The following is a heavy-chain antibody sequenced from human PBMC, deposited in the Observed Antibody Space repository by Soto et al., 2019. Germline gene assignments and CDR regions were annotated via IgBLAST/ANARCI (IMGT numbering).Heavy chain of an antibody. D-gene: IGHD4-4*01. CDR1: GFTFSSYA. V-gene: IGHV3-23*01. CDR2: ISGSGSII. CDR3: ALAGYDSNYYAVTPLSAGHF. Sequence: EVQLLESGGGLVQPGESPRLSCAASGFTFSSYAMSWVRQAPGRGLEWVSIISGSGSIIYYADSVKGRFTISRDNAKNSLYLQMNSLRAEDTAVYYCALAGYDSNYYAVTPLSAGHFWGQGTLVTVSS. J-gene: IGHJ4*02.